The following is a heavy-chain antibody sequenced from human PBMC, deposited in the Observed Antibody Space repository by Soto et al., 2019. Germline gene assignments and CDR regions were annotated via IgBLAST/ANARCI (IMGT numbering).Heavy chain of an antibody. V-gene: IGHV4-34*02. CDR2: INHSGST. CDR1: GGSFSGYY. CDR3: ARGRYYYDSSGYYLYDMDV. Sequence: QVQLQQWGAGLLKPSETLSLTCAVYGGSFSGYYWTWIRQPPGKGLEWIGEINHSGSTNYNPSLKSRVTMSVDTSKNQFSLKLSSVTAADTAVYYCARGRYYYDSSGYYLYDMDVWDQGTTVTVSS. D-gene: IGHD3-22*01. J-gene: IGHJ6*02.